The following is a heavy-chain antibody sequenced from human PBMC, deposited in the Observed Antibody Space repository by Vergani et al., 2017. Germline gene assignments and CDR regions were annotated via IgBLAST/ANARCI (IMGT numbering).Heavy chain of an antibody. Sequence: QVQLQQWGAGLLKPSETLSLTCAVYGGSFSGYYWSWIRQPPGGALVWIGYISYLGTTYYNPSLESRISMSVDTSKNQFSLKLSSVTAADTAVYYCATFYYDSGTFPPDDAFDVWGQGTMVTVSS. CDR3: ATFYYDSGTFPPDDAFDV. V-gene: IGHV4-34*01. CDR2: ISYLGTT. CDR1: GGSFSGYY. J-gene: IGHJ3*01. D-gene: IGHD3-10*01.